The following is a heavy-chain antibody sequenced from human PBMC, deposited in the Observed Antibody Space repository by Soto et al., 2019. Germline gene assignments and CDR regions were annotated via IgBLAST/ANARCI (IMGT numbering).Heavy chain of an antibody. D-gene: IGHD5-18*01. V-gene: IGHV5-10-1*01. Sequence: PGGSLKISCNCSGYTCTIYCITLVLQMPGKGLDWMGRIDPSDSSTNYSPSFQGHVTISTDKSISTAHLQWSSLKVSDTAMYYCAATGYTYGYHFDHWGQGTQVTVSS. J-gene: IGHJ4*02. CDR1: GYTCTIYC. CDR2: IDPSDSST. CDR3: AATGYTYGYHFDH.